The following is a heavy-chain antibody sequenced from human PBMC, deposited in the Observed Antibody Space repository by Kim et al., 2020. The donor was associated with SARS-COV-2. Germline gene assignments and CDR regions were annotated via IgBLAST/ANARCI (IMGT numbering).Heavy chain of an antibody. V-gene: IGHV4-34*01. Sequence: THDNPSLKSRVTISVDTSKNQFSLKLSSVTAADTAVYYCARGGGYDLGGYWGQGTLVTVSS. CDR3: ARGGGYDLGGY. D-gene: IGHD5-12*01. J-gene: IGHJ4*02. CDR2: T.